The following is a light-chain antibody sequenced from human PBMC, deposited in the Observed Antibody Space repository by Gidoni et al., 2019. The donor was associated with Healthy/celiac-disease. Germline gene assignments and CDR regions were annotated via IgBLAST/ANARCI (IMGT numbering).Light chain of an antibody. V-gene: IGLV1-44*01. CDR1: SSNIGSNT. J-gene: IGLJ3*02. Sequence: QSVLTQPPSASGTPGQRVTISCSVSSSNIGSNTVNWYQQLPGTAPKLLIYSNNQRPSGGPDRFSGSKSGTAASLAISGRQSEDEADYYWAAWDDSLNGWVFGGGTKLTVL. CDR3: AAWDDSLNGWV. CDR2: SNN.